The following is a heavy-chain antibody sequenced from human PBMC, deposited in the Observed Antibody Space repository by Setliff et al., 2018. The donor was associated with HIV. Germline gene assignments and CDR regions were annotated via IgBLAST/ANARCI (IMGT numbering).Heavy chain of an antibody. D-gene: IGHD3-10*01. V-gene: IGHV1-8*01. J-gene: IGHJ6*04. CDR3: AGGKGVGGVIRMGGLDV. Sequence: ASVKVSCKASGHTFSNSDIHWVRRATGQGLEWMGWMNPNTGFAGYALKFQGRVTMTKDTSTSTANMELSSLTSEDTAVYWCAGGKGVGGVIRMGGLDVWGKGTTVTVSS. CDR2: MNPNTGFA. CDR1: GHTFSNSD.